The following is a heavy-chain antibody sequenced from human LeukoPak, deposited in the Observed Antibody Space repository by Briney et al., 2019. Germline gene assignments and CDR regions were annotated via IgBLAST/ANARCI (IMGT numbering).Heavy chain of an antibody. CDR3: ARTDTSGWYDYYYYYYMDV. D-gene: IGHD6-19*01. CDR2: IYYSGST. Sequence: SETLSLTCTVSGGSISSYYWSWIRQPPGKGLEWIGYIYYSGSTNYNPSLKSRVTISVDTSKNQFSLKLSSVTAADTAVYYCARTDTSGWYDYYYYYYMDVWGKGTTVTVSS. V-gene: IGHV4-59*01. CDR1: GGSISSYY. J-gene: IGHJ6*03.